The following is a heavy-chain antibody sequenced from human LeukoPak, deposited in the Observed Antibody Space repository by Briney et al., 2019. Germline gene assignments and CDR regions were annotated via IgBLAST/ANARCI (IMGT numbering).Heavy chain of an antibody. D-gene: IGHD3-22*01. CDR3: ARGYYDSSGYPHFDY. V-gene: IGHV4-4*09. J-gene: IGHJ4*02. CDR1: GGSISSYY. Sequence: SETLSLTCTVSGGSISSYYWSWLRQPPGKGLEWIGYIYTSGSTNYNPSRKSRVTISVDTSKNQFSLKLSSVTAADTAVYYCARGYYDSSGYPHFDYWGQGTLVTVSS. CDR2: IYTSGST.